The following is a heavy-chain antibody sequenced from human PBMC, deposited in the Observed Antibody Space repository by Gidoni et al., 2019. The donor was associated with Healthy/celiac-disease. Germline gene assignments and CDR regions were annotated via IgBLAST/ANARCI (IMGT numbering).Heavy chain of an antibody. Sequence: EVQLLESGVGLVQPGGSLILSFAASGFTFSSYAMSWVRQAPGKGLEWFSAISGSGGRTYYADSVKGRFTISRDNSKNTLYLQMNSLRAEDTAVYYCAKEGLLRYFDWLPISFDYWGQGTLVTVSS. D-gene: IGHD3-9*01. CDR3: AKEGLLRYFDWLPISFDY. J-gene: IGHJ4*02. CDR1: GFTFSSYA. V-gene: IGHV3-23*01. CDR2: ISGSGGRT.